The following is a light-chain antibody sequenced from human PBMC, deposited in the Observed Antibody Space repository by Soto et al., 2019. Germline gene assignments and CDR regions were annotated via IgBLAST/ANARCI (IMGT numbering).Light chain of an antibody. CDR3: QSYDNSLSHVV. CDR2: GDN. V-gene: IGLV1-40*01. CDR1: SSNIGSFYD. J-gene: IGLJ2*01. Sequence: QSVLTQPPSVSGAPGQRVTIPCTGSSSNIGSFYDVHWYQQLPGTVPKLLIFGDNNRPSGVPDRFSGSKSGTSASLAITGLQPEDEADYYCQSYDNSLSHVVFGGGTKLTVL.